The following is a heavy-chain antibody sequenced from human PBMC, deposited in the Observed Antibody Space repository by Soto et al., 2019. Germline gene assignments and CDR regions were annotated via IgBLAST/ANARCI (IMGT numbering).Heavy chain of an antibody. CDR1: GFSLSTSGVG. CDR3: VRLLWFGELT. Sequence: QITLKESGPTLVKPTQTLTLTCTISGFSLSTSGVGVGWIRQPPGKALEWLALIYWDDDKRYSPSLKSRLTITRDTSKTHVVLIMTNMDPVDTATYYCVRLLWFGELTWGQGTLVTVSP. D-gene: IGHD3-10*01. J-gene: IGHJ4*02. CDR2: IYWDDDK. V-gene: IGHV2-5*02.